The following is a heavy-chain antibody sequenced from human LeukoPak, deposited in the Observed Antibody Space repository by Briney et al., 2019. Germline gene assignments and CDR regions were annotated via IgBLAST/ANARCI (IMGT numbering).Heavy chain of an antibody. CDR2: IYPDGST. Sequence: GGSLRLSRAVSGLTVTDNYMSWVRQAPGKGLEWVSVIYPDGSTYHADSVKGRFTISRDNSKNTLFLQMNTLRADDTAVYHCARTNPVYGDYDYWGQGTLVTVFS. CDR1: GLTVTDNY. J-gene: IGHJ4*02. CDR3: ARTNPVYGDYDY. D-gene: IGHD4-17*01. V-gene: IGHV3-53*01.